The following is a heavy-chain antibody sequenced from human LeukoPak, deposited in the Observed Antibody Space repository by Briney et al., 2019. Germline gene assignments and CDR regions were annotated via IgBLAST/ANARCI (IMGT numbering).Heavy chain of an antibody. J-gene: IGHJ4*02. V-gene: IGHV1-69*06. D-gene: IGHD5-18*01. Sequence: ASVKVSCKASGYTFTGYYMHWVRQAPGQGLEWMGGIIPIFGTANYAQKFQGRVTITADKSTSTAYMELSSLRSEDTAVYYCASCLLGRAQLWLSPFDYWGQGTLVTVSS. CDR2: IIPIFGTA. CDR3: ASCLLGRAQLWLSPFDY. CDR1: GYTFTGYY.